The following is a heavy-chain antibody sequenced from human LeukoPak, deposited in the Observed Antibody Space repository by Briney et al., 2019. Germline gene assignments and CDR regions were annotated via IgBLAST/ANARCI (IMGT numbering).Heavy chain of an antibody. J-gene: IGHJ5*02. Sequence: GGSLRLSCAASGFTFRTYWMHWLRQAPGKGLLWVSRINSDGSSATYADSVKGRFNISRDNAKNTLYLQMNSLRAEDTAVYYCASHRVVRGVFDPWGQGTLVTVSS. CDR1: GFTFRTYW. V-gene: IGHV3-74*01. CDR2: INSDGSSA. CDR3: ASHRVVRGVFDP. D-gene: IGHD3-10*01.